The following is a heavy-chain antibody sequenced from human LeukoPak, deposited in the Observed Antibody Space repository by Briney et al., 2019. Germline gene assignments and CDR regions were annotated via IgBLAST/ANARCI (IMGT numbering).Heavy chain of an antibody. CDR3: ARYADSANWGSDYFDY. CDR2: IYYSGST. D-gene: IGHD7-27*01. CDR1: GFIFSDYY. J-gene: IGHJ4*02. Sequence: GSLRLSCAASGFIFSDYYMSWIRQPPGKGLEWIGYIYYSGSTNYNPSLKSRVTISVDTSKNQFSLKLSSVTAADTAVYYCARYADSANWGSDYFDYWGQGTLVTVSS. V-gene: IGHV4-59*01.